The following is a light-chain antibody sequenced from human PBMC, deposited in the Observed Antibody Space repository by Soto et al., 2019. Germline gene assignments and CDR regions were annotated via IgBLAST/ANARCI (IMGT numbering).Light chain of an antibody. CDR1: QSILSTSNNKNY. J-gene: IGKJ3*01. CDR2: WAS. V-gene: IGKV4-1*01. Sequence: VVMTQSQDSLTVSLVERAAINCKSSQSILSTSNNKNYLPWYQQKPGQPPKLLIYWASTRESGVPDRFSGSGSGTDFTLTISSLQAEDVALYYCQQYYSTPFTFGPGTKVDIK. CDR3: QQYYSTPFT.